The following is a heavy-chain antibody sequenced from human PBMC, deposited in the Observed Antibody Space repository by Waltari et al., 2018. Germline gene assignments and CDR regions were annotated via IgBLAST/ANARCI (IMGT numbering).Heavy chain of an antibody. Sequence: QLQLQESGPGLVKPSETLSLTCTVFGGSISSGTYYWAWIRQPPGKGLEWIGTIYYNGTAYYNPSLKSRVAMSVDSSMNQFSLNLNSVTAADTAVYYCAQKKAGTMREDWGQGALVTVSS. CDR1: GGSISSGTYY. CDR3: AQKKAGTMRED. CDR2: IYYNGTA. J-gene: IGHJ4*02. V-gene: IGHV4-39*07. D-gene: IGHD1-1*01.